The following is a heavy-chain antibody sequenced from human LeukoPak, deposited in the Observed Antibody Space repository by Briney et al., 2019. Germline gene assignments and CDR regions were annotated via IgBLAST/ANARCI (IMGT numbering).Heavy chain of an antibody. D-gene: IGHD3-10*01. Sequence: GGSLRLSCAASGFTFSSYNMNWVRQAPGKGLEWVSDIISSGSTIYFADSVKGRFTISRDNAKNSLYLQMNSLRDEDTAVYYCARLEYYYVSGNYYKLFDYWGQGTLVTV. CDR2: IISSGSTI. CDR1: GFTFSSYN. V-gene: IGHV3-48*02. CDR3: ARLEYYYVSGNYYKLFDY. J-gene: IGHJ4*02.